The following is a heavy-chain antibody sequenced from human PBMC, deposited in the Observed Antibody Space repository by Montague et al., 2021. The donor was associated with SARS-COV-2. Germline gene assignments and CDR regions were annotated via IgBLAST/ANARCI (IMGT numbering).Heavy chain of an antibody. CDR2: TYYRSMWKS. Sequence: PALVKPTQTLTLTCAISGDSVSSNSATWNWIRQSPSRGLEWLGRTYYRSMWKSDYARSVKSRIAINPDTSKNQFSLQLSSVTPEDTALYYCVRGIEAAGSYDYWGQGTLVTVSS. CDR3: VRGIEAAGSYDY. D-gene: IGHD6-13*01. CDR1: GDSVSSNSAT. J-gene: IGHJ4*02. V-gene: IGHV6-1*01.